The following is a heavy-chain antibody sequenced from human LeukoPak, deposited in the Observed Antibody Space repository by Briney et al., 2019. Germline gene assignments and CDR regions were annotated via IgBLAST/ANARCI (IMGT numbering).Heavy chain of an antibody. CDR1: GFTFSSYA. CDR3: ARARYCSSTSCYDAFDI. J-gene: IGHJ3*02. D-gene: IGHD2-2*01. V-gene: IGHV3-30-3*01. CDR2: ISYDGSNK. Sequence: GGSLRLSCAASGFTFSSYAMHWVRQAPGKGLEWVAVISYDGSNKYYADSVKGRFTISRDNSKNTLYLQMNSLGAEDTAVYYCARARYCSSTSCYDAFDIWGQGTMVTVSS.